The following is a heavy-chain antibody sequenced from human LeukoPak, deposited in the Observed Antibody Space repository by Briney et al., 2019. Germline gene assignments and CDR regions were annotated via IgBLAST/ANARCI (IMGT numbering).Heavy chain of an antibody. J-gene: IGHJ4*02. Sequence: SETLSLTCTVSGGSISSYYWSWIRQPPGKGLEWIGYIYYSGSTNYNPSLKSRVTISVDTPKNQFSLKLSSVTAADTAVYYCARHYYDSSDSYSFDYWGQGTLVTVSS. CDR1: GGSISSYY. D-gene: IGHD3-22*01. CDR2: IYYSGST. CDR3: ARHYYDSSDSYSFDY. V-gene: IGHV4-59*08.